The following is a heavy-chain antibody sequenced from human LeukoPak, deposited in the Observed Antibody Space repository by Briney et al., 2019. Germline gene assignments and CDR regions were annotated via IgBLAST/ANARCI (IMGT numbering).Heavy chain of an antibody. Sequence: SQTLSLTCTVSGGSISSGSYYWSWIRQPAGKGLEWIGRIYTSGSTNYNPSLKSRVTISVDTSKNQFSLKLSSVTAADTAVYYCARGTLRWSEQQLVYWGQGTLIAVSS. CDR1: GGSISSGSYY. D-gene: IGHD6-13*01. CDR3: ARGTLRWSEQQLVY. CDR2: IYTSGST. J-gene: IGHJ4*02. V-gene: IGHV4-61*02.